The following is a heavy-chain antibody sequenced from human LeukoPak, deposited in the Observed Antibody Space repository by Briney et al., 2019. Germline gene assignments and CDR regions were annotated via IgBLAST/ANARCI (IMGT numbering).Heavy chain of an antibody. Sequence: PSETLSLTCAVSGYSISSGYYWGWIRQPPGKGLEWIGSIYHSGSTYYNPSLKSRVTISLDTSKNPFPLKLSSVTAADTAVYYCAGDSSGYYYFDYWGQGTLVTVSS. V-gene: IGHV4-38-2*01. CDR3: AGDSSGYYYFDY. CDR1: GYSISSGYY. J-gene: IGHJ4*02. CDR2: IYHSGST. D-gene: IGHD3-22*01.